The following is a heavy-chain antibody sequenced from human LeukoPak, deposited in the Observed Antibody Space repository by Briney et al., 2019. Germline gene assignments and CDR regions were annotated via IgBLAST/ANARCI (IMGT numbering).Heavy chain of an antibody. CDR2: IIPILGIA. V-gene: IGHV1-69*04. J-gene: IGHJ4*02. CDR1: GGTFSSYA. CDR3: ARNEAGEPHVDY. D-gene: IGHD1-14*01. Sequence: GASVKVSCKASGGTFSSYAISWVRQAPGQGLEWMGRIIPILGIANYAQKFQGRVTITADKSTSTAYMELSSLRSEDTAVYYCARNEAGEPHVDYWGQGTLVTVSS.